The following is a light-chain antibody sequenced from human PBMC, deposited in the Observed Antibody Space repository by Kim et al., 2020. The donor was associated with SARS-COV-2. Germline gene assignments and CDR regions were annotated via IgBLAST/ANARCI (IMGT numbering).Light chain of an antibody. Sequence: EVVMTQSPATLSVSPGETVILSCRASQTVGSRLGWYQQKPGQAPRLLMYDVSSRATGVPDRFSGSGSGTEFTLTISTLQSEDFAVYYCQQYNNWPLTFGGGTKVDIK. CDR1: QTVGSR. CDR3: QQYNNWPLT. CDR2: DVS. V-gene: IGKV3-15*01. J-gene: IGKJ4*01.